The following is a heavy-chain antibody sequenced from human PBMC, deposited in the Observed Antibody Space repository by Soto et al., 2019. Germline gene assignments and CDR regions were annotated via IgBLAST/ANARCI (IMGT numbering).Heavy chain of an antibody. CDR1: GFSFRSYW. V-gene: IGHV3-74*01. CDR2: ISSDGTTT. D-gene: IGHD3-9*01. CDR3: AREYYGVLTGYYNDY. J-gene: IGHJ4*02. Sequence: EVQLVESGGGLVQSGGSLGLSCVASGFSFRSYWMHWVRQAPGKGPVWVARISSDGTTTTYADSANGRFTVSRDNAANTLYLQMSSLRAEDTAVYYCAREYYGVLTGYYNDYWGQGTLVTVSS.